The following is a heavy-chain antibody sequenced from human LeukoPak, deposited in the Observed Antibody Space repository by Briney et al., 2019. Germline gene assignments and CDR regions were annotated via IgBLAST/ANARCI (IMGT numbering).Heavy chain of an antibody. CDR1: GFTFSSYS. CDR2: ISSSSSYI. CDR3: ARDLSPTGYSSSWYDY. Sequence: PGGSLRLSCAASGFTFSSYSMNWVRQAPGKGLEWVSSISSSSSYIYYADSVKGRFTISRDNAKNSLYLQMNSLRAEDTAVYYCARDLSPTGYSSSWYDYWGQGTLVTVSS. D-gene: IGHD6-13*01. V-gene: IGHV3-21*01. J-gene: IGHJ4*02.